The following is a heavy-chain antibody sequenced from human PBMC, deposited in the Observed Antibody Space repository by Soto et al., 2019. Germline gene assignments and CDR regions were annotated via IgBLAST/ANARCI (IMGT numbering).Heavy chain of an antibody. CDR3: ARWAIGFDP. Sequence: EVQVVESGGGLVQPGGYLRLSCAASGFTFSRYDMHWVRQATGRGLEWVSGIGTSGDTYYAGSVTGRFTISRENAKNSVYLQMNSLRAVDTAVYYCARWAIGFDPWGQGTLVAVSS. J-gene: IGHJ5*02. CDR2: IGTSGDT. V-gene: IGHV3-13*04. CDR1: GFTFSRYD.